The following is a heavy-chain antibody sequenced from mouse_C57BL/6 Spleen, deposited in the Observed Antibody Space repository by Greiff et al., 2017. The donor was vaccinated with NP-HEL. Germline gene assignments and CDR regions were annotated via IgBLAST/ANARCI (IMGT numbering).Heavy chain of an antibody. CDR2: IYPGDGDT. CDR3: ARSITTEDFDV. J-gene: IGHJ1*03. Sequence: QVQLQQSGAALVKPGASVKISCKASGYAFSSYWMNWVKQRPGKGLEWIGQIYPGDGDTNYNGKFKGKATLTADKSSSTAYMQLSSLTSEDSAVYFCARSITTEDFDVWGTGTTVTVSS. D-gene: IGHD1-1*01. V-gene: IGHV1-80*01. CDR1: GYAFSSYW.